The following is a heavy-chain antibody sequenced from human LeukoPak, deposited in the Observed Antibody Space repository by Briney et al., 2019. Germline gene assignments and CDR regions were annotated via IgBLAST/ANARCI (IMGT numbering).Heavy chain of an antibody. CDR1: GGSISSYY. Sequence: SETLSLTCTVSGGSISSYYWSWIRQPPGKGLEWIGYIYYSGSTNYNPSLKSRVTISVDTSKNQFSLKLSSVTAADTAVYSGARARIWGELVYWGQGTLLTVSS. J-gene: IGHJ4*02. CDR2: IYYSGST. CDR3: ARARIWGELVY. D-gene: IGHD7-27*01. V-gene: IGHV4-59*01.